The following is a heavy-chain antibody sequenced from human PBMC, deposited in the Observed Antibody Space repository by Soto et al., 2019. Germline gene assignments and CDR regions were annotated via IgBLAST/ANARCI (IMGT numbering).Heavy chain of an antibody. CDR2: IWYDGSNK. V-gene: IGHV3-33*01. CDR1: GFTFSSYG. Sequence: GGSLRLSCAASGFTFSSYGMHWVRQAPGKGLEWVAVIWYDGSNKYYADSVKGRFTISRDNSKNTLYLQMNSLRAEDTAVYYCAREVKFGYSSSFWFDYWGQGTLVTVSS. J-gene: IGHJ4*02. CDR3: AREVKFGYSSSFWFDY. D-gene: IGHD6-6*01.